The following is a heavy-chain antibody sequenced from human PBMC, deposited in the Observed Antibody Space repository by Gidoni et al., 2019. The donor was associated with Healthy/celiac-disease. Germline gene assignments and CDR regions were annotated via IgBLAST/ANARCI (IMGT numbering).Heavy chain of an antibody. D-gene: IGHD6-13*01. CDR3: AKGMAAARGWVDV. J-gene: IGHJ6*02. CDR1: GFTFSRDA. Sequence: EVQLLESGGGLVQPGGSLRLSCAASGFTFSRDAMSWVRQAPGKGREWVSSISGSGGSTSYADSVKGRFTISIDNSKNTLDLQMNSLRAEDTAVYYCAKGMAAARGWVDVWGQGTTVTVSS. V-gene: IGHV3-23*01. CDR2: ISGSGGST.